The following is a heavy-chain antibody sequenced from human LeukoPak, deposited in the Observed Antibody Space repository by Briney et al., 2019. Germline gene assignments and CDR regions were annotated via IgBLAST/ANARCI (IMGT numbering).Heavy chain of an antibody. CDR2: IYSGGST. D-gene: IGHD4-23*01. V-gene: IGHV3-53*01. CDR1: GFNVRSTY. Sequence: GGSLRLSCAASGFNVRSTYMSWVRQAPGKGLEWVSVIYSGGSTDYADSVKGRFTISRDNSKNTVYLQMNSLRAEDTAVYYCARENYDGYAGALDYRGQGTLVTVSS. J-gene: IGHJ4*02. CDR3: ARENYDGYAGALDY.